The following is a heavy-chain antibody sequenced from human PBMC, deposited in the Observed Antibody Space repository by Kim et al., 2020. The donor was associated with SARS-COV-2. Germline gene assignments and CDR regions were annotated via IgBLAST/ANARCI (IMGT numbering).Heavy chain of an antibody. D-gene: IGHD4-17*01. V-gene: IGHV3-23*01. CDR1: GLASFSLYA. Sequence: GGSLRLSCAVSGLASFSLYAMTWVRQVPGKGLEWVSGISDSGDRTYYVDSVRGRFIISRDNSKSTVYMQMNSLRAEDTALYYFTPNSYGDPSDPWGQGPL. J-gene: IGHJ5*02. CDR2: ISDSGDRT. CDR3: TPNSYGDPSDP.